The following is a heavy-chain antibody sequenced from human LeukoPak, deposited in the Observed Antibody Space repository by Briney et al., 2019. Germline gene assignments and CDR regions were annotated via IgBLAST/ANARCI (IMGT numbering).Heavy chain of an antibody. J-gene: IGHJ4*02. CDR2: IIPILGTR. CDR1: GGTFSSYA. Sequence: GASVKVSCKASGGTFSSYAISWVRQAPGQGLEWMGGIIPILGTRNYVQKFQGRVTITADESTSTAYMELSSLRSEDTAVYYCARSGPLLHFDYWGQGTLVTVSS. CDR3: ARSGPLLHFDY. D-gene: IGHD2-15*01. V-gene: IGHV1-69*13.